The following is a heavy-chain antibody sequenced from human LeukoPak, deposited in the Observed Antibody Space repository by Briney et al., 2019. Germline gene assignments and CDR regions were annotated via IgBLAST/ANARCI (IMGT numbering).Heavy chain of an antibody. J-gene: IGHJ2*01. CDR3: ARASLAYCGGDCYYYWYFDL. CDR1: GASITTTLYY. Sequence: PSETLSLTCTVSGASITTTLYYWVWARQSPGKGLEWIGSFYYGGITYYHPSLKSRVTISVDRSKNQFSLKLSSVTAADTAVYYCARASLAYCGGDCYYYWYFDLWGRGTLVTVSS. D-gene: IGHD2-21*02. CDR2: FYYGGIT. V-gene: IGHV4-39*07.